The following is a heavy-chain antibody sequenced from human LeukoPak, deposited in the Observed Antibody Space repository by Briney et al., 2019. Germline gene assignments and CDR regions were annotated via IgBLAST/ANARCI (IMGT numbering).Heavy chain of an antibody. CDR3: ARQALDLLSMNAFDI. CDR2: IYPGDSDT. J-gene: IGHJ3*02. Sequence: GESLKISCKGSGYSFTSYWIGWVRQMPGKGLEWMGIIYPGDSDTRYSPSFQGQVTISADKSISTAYLQWSSLKASDTAMYYCARQALDLLSMNAFDIWGQGTMVTVSS. CDR1: GYSFTSYW. V-gene: IGHV5-51*01. D-gene: IGHD2-15*01.